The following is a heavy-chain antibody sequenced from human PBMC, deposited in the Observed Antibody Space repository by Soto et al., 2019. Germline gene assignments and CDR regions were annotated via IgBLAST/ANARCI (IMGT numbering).Heavy chain of an antibody. V-gene: IGHV3-73*01. CDR3: TIPRRYCTNGVCMVDWFDP. Sequence: PGGSLRLSCAASGFTFSGSAMHWVRQASGKGLEWVGRIRSKANSYATAYAASVKGRFTISRDDSKHTAYLQMNSLKTEDTAVYYCTIPRRYCTNGVCMVDWFDPWGQGTLVTVSS. J-gene: IGHJ5*02. CDR2: IRSKANSYAT. D-gene: IGHD2-8*01. CDR1: GFTFSGSA.